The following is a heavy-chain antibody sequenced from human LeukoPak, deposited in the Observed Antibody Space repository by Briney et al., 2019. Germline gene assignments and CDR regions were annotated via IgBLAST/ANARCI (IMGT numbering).Heavy chain of an antibody. CDR2: LNPSTGNT. D-gene: IGHD4-17*01. CDR1: GYTFTSYY. CDR3: ARGGFTVNGWGYYFDY. Sequence: ASVTASCKASGYTFTSYYIHWVRQAPGQGLEWMGILNPSTGNTMYAQKFRGRVTMTRDTSTSTVYMELSSLRSEDTAVYYCARGGFTVNGWGYYFDYGGQGTLVAVSS. V-gene: IGHV1-46*01. J-gene: IGHJ4*02.